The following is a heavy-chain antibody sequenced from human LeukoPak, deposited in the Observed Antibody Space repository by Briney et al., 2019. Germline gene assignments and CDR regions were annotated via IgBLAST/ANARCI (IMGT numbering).Heavy chain of an antibody. D-gene: IGHD3-10*01. CDR3: ASPGVRGEWFSIDY. CDR1: GYSISSGYY. J-gene: IGHJ4*02. CDR2: IYHSGST. V-gene: IGHV4-38-2*01. Sequence: PSETLSLTCAVSGYSISSGYYWGWIRQPPGKGLEWIGSIYHSGSTYYNPSLKSRVTISVDTSKNQFPLKLSSVTAADTAVYYCASPGVRGEWFSIDYWGQGTLVTVSS.